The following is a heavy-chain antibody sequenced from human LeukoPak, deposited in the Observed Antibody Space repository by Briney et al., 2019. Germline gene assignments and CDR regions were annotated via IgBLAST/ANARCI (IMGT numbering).Heavy chain of an antibody. V-gene: IGHV3-15*01. CDR3: AKDRFAHRASDI. CDR1: GFTFSNAW. D-gene: IGHD1-14*01. CDR2: IKSKTDGGTT. J-gene: IGHJ3*02. Sequence: PGGSLRLSCAASGFTFSNAWMSWVRQAPGKGLEWVGRIKSKTDGGTTDYAAPVKGRFTISRDDSKNTLYLQMNSLRAEDTAVYYCAKDRFAHRASDIWGQGTMVTVSS.